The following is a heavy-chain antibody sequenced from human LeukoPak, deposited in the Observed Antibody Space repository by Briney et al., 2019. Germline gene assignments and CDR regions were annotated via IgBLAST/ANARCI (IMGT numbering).Heavy chain of an antibody. D-gene: IGHD5-12*01. CDR3: TTDFSSVRGYSGYDLGTNFDY. CDR1: GFTFSNAW. V-gene: IGHV3-15*01. J-gene: IGHJ4*02. Sequence: GGSLRLSCAASGFTFSNAWMSWVRQAPGKGLECDGRIKRKTEGGTTDYAAPVKGRFTISRDDSKNTLYLQMNSLKTEDTAVYYCTTDFSSVRGYSGYDLGTNFDYWGQGTLVTVSS. CDR2: IKRKTEGGTT.